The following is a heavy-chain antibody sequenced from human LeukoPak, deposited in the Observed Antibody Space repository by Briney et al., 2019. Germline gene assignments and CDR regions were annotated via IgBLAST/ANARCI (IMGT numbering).Heavy chain of an antibody. CDR1: GYSFTSYW. D-gene: IGHD5-24*01. CDR3: ARGYNSAYSLDS. Sequence: GESLKISCKGSGYSFTSYWIGWVRQMPGKGLELMGIIYPRDSDTRYSPSFQGQVTISADKSISTAYLQWSSLTASDTALYYCARGYNSAYSLDSWGQGTLVTVSS. CDR2: IYPRDSDT. V-gene: IGHV5-51*01. J-gene: IGHJ4*02.